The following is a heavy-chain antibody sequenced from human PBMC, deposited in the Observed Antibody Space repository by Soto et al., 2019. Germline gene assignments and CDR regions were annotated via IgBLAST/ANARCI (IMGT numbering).Heavy chain of an antibody. Sequence: GGSLRLSCGASGFAFGNYWMHWVRQAPGKGLVWVSRINGDGSSTDYADSVKGRFTISRDNAKNSLYLQMNSLRAEDTAVYYCASPPYYFDTSGYSYWGQGTLVTVS. D-gene: IGHD3-22*01. J-gene: IGHJ4*02. CDR3: ASPPYYFDTSGYSY. CDR2: INGDGSST. V-gene: IGHV3-74*01. CDR1: GFAFGNYW.